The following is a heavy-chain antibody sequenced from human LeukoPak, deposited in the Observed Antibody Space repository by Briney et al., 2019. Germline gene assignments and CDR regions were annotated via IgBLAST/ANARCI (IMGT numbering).Heavy chain of an antibody. CDR1: GFTFSSYA. D-gene: IGHD3-22*01. CDR3: AKDKGTYYYDSSGYSLYFDY. CDR2: INGNGYST. J-gene: IGHJ4*02. V-gene: IGHV3-23*01. Sequence: GGSLRLSCAGSGFTFSSYAMTWVRQAPGKGLEWVSAINGNGYSTYYADSVKGRFTVSRDNSKNSLYLQMNSLRAEDTALYYCAKDKGTYYYDSSGYSLYFDYWGQGTLVTVSS.